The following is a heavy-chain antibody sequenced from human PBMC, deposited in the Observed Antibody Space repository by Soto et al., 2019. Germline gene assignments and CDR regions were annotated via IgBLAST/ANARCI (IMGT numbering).Heavy chain of an antibody. Sequence: GGSLRLSCAASGFSFSTYTVNWVRQAPGKGLEWVSSISSSSSYIYYAESVKGRFTTSRDNAENSAYLQMNSLRAEDTGVYYCAATYDSWGRGTLVTVSS. J-gene: IGHJ4*02. D-gene: IGHD5-12*01. CDR1: GFSFSTYT. V-gene: IGHV3-21*01. CDR3: AATYDS. CDR2: ISSSSSYI.